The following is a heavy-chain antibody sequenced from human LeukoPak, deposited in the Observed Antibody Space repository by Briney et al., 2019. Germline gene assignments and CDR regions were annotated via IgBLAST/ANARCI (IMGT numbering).Heavy chain of an antibody. V-gene: IGHV3-30*02. CDR3: AKGIAAADYYYMDV. CDR1: GFTFSSYG. CDR2: IRYDGSNK. J-gene: IGHJ6*03. D-gene: IGHD6-13*01. Sequence: GGSLRLPCAASGFTFSSYGMHWVRQAPCKGLEWVAFIRYDGSNKYYADSVKGRFTISRDNSKNTLYLQMSSLTTEDTAVYYCAKGIAAADYYYMDVWGKGTTVTVSS.